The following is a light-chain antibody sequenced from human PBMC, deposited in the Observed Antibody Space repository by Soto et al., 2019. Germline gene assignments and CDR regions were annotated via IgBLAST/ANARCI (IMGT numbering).Light chain of an antibody. Sequence: EIVLTQSPGTLSLSPGERATLSCRASQSIHTSLAWYQQKPGQPPRLVVYDSTLRANGVPDRFGGSGSGTDFTLTISRLEPEDFAVYYCQQYGSSPPGGVTFGQGTRLEI. V-gene: IGKV3-20*01. CDR1: QSIHTS. CDR3: QQYGSSPPGGVT. CDR2: DST. J-gene: IGKJ5*01.